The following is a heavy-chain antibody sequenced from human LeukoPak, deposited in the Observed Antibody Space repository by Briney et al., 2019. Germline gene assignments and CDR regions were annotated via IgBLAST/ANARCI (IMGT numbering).Heavy chain of an antibody. V-gene: IGHV4-4*07. J-gene: IGHJ5*02. D-gene: IGHD3-22*01. CDR3: ARLVVITTFXWFXX. CDR2: IYTSGST. Sequence: ASETLSLTCTVSGGSISSYYWSWIRQPAGKGLEWIGRIYTSGSTNYNPSLKSRVTMSVDTSKNQFSLKLASVTAADTAVYYCARLVVITTFXWFXXWGQXTLXT. CDR1: GGSISSYY.